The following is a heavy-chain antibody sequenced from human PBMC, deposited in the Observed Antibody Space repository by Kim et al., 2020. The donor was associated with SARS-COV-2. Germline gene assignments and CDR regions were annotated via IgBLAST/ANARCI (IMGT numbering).Heavy chain of an antibody. CDR1: GGSIGTYY. Sequence: SETLSLTCTVSGGSIGTYYYNWIRHSPRKGLEWVGHISSSGGTDYNPSLRSRVTISSDISNNQFSLRLTSVTAADTAVYFCAGGSGWLTADWGRGTLVTVS. D-gene: IGHD2-21*02. CDR3: AGGSGWLTAD. CDR2: ISSSGGT. J-gene: IGHJ4*02. V-gene: IGHV4-59*13.